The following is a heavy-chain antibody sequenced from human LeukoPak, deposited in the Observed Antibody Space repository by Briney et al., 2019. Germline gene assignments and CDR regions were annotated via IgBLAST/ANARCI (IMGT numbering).Heavy chain of an antibody. CDR3: ARDRHYDSSGYFSLGY. CDR1: GYTFTGYY. Sequence: ASVKVSCKASGYTFTGYYMHWVRQAPGQGLEWMGWINPNSGGTNYAQKFQGRVTMTRDTSISTAYMELSRLRSDDTAVYYCARDRHYDSSGYFSLGYWGQGTLVTVSS. D-gene: IGHD3-22*01. CDR2: INPNSGGT. J-gene: IGHJ4*02. V-gene: IGHV1-2*02.